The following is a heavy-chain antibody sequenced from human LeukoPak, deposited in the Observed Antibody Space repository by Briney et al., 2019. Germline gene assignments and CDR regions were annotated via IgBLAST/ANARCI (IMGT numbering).Heavy chain of an antibody. V-gene: IGHV5-51*01. Sequence: GESLKISCKGSGYNFTSHWIGWVRQMPGKGLEWMGIIYPGHSDSRQSPSLRGQVTISADKSINTAYLQWNSLKASDTAMYYCARGHHVVVATATWASDAFDLWGQGTMVTVSS. D-gene: IGHD2-21*02. CDR1: GYNFTSHW. CDR3: ARGHHVVVATATWASDAFDL. CDR2: IYPGHSDS. J-gene: IGHJ3*01.